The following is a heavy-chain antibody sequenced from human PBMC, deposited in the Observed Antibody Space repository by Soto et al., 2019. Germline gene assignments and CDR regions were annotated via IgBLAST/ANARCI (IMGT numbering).Heavy chain of an antibody. CDR2: IWVDGINK. CDR3: VREGAPFDGFDI. D-gene: IGHD3-16*01. V-gene: IGHV3-33*01. J-gene: IGHJ3*02. Sequence: GGSLRLSCAASGFTFSGDGMHWVRQAPGKGLEWVAVIWVDGINKFYADSVRGRFTISRDNSKNTLYLQMDSLRDEDTAVYYYVREGAPFDGFDIWGQGTIVTVSS. CDR1: GFTFSGDG.